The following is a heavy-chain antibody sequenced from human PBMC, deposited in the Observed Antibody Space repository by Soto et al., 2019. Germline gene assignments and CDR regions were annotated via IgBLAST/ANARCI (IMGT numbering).Heavy chain of an antibody. CDR2: IIPSFGTA. Sequence: QVQLVQSGAEVKKPGASVKVSCKASGGTFSSYAISWVRQAPGQGLEWMGGIIPSFGTANYAQKFQGRVTITADESTSTAYMELISLRSEDTAVYYCARERLEMDTRWFDPWGQGTLVTVSS. CDR3: ARERLEMDTRWFDP. CDR1: GGTFSSYA. V-gene: IGHV1-69*12. J-gene: IGHJ5*02. D-gene: IGHD5-18*01.